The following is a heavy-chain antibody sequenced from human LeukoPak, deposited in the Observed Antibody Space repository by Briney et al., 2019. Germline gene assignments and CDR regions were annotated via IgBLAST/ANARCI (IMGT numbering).Heavy chain of an antibody. CDR2: ISYDGSNK. J-gene: IGHJ4*03. Sequence: GRSLRLSCAASGFTFSSYAMHWVRQAPGKGLEWVAVISYDGSNKYYADSVKGRFTISRDNSKNTLYPQMNSLRAEDTAVYYCAKDLQLWLRGGFDYWGQGTMVTVSS. D-gene: IGHD5-18*01. CDR3: AKDLQLWLRGGFDY. V-gene: IGHV3-30-3*01. CDR1: GFTFSSYA.